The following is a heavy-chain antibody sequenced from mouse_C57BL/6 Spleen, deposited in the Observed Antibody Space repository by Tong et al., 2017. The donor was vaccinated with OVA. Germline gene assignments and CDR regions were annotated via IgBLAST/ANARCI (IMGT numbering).Heavy chain of an antibody. CDR3: ARDGYPQY. J-gene: IGHJ3*01. V-gene: IGHV5-17*01. D-gene: IGHD2-3*01. CDR1: GFTFSDYG. CDR2: ISSGSSTI. Sequence: EVQLQESGGGLVKPGGSLKLSCAASGFTFSDYGMHWVRQAPEKGLEWVAYISSGSSTIYYADTVKGRFTISRDNAKNTLFLQMTSLRSEDTAMYYCARDGYPQYWGQGTLVTVSA.